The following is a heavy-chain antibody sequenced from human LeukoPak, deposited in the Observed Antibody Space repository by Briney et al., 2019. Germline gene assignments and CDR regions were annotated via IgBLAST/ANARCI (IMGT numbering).Heavy chain of an antibody. D-gene: IGHD3-9*01. CDR1: GGTFSSYA. V-gene: IGHV1-69*06. J-gene: IGHJ6*04. CDR3: ARSDIPGGYYYYGMDV. CDR2: IIPIFGTA. Sequence: SVKVSCKASGGTFSSYAISWVRQAPGQGLEWMGGIIPIFGTANYAQKFQGRVTITADKSTSTAYMELSSLRSEDTAVYYCARSDIPGGYYYYGMDVWGKGTTVTASS.